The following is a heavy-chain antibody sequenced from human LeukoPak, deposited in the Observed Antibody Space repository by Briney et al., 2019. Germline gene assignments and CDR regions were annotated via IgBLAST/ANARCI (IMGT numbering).Heavy chain of an antibody. CDR3: ATQWLGGAFDI. Sequence: GASVKVSCKASGYTFTGFYMHWVRQAPGQGLEWMGWINPNSGGTNYAQKFQGWVTMTRDTSISTAYMELSRLRSDDTAVYYCATQWLGGAFDIWGQGTMVTVSS. D-gene: IGHD6-19*01. J-gene: IGHJ3*02. CDR2: INPNSGGT. CDR1: GYTFTGFY. V-gene: IGHV1-2*04.